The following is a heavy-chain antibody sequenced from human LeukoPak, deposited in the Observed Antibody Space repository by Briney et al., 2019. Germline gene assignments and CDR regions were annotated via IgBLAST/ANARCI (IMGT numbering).Heavy chain of an antibody. CDR1: GYTFTGYY. V-gene: IGHV1-2*02. CDR3: ARDIYCSGTSCYAGWDY. J-gene: IGHJ4*02. Sequence: EASVKVSCKASGYTFTGYYMHWVRQAPGQGLEWMGWINPNSGGTNYAQKFQGRVTMTRDTSISTAYMELSRLRSDDTAVYYCARDIYCSGTSCYAGWDYWGQGTLVTVSS. D-gene: IGHD2-2*01. CDR2: INPNSGGT.